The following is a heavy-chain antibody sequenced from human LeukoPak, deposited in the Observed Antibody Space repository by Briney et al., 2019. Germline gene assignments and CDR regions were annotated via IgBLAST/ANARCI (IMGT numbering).Heavy chain of an antibody. CDR3: AKRSLTMVRGVFDY. J-gene: IGHJ4*02. Sequence: QPGGSLRLSCAASGFTFSNYAMNWVRQAPGRGLEWVSGISRSGGSTYYVDSVKGRFTISRDNSKNTMCLQMNSLRAEDTAVYYCAKRSLTMVRGVFDYWGQGTLVTVSS. V-gene: IGHV3-23*01. D-gene: IGHD3-10*01. CDR2: ISRSGGST. CDR1: GFTFSNYA.